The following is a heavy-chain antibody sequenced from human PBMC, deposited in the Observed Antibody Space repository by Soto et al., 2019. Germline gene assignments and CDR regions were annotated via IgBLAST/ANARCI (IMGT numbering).Heavy chain of an antibody. Sequence: PGGSLRLSCAASGFTFSSYGMHWVRQAPGKGLEWVAVISYDGSNKYYADSVKGRFTISRDNSKNTLYLQMNSLRAEDTAVYYCAKGEGIAAAGTLDYWGQGTLVTVSS. CDR2: ISYDGSNK. D-gene: IGHD6-13*01. CDR3: AKGEGIAAAGTLDY. J-gene: IGHJ4*02. V-gene: IGHV3-30*18. CDR1: GFTFSSYG.